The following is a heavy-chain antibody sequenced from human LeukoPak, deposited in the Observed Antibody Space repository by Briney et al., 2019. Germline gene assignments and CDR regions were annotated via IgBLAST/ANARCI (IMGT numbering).Heavy chain of an antibody. CDR3: ARVGGYQAYFDC. D-gene: IGHD1-26*01. CDR2: IYYSGST. CDR1: GGSISSYY. J-gene: IGHJ4*02. V-gene: IGHV4-59*01. Sequence: SETLSLTCTVSGGSISSYYWSWIRQPPGKGLEWIGYIYYSGSTNYNPSLKSRVTISVDTSKNQFSLKLSSVTAADTAVYYCARVGGYQAYFDCWGQGTLVTVSS.